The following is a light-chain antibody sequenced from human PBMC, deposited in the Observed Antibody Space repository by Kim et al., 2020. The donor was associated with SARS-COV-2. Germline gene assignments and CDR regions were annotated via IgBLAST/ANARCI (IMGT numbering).Light chain of an antibody. CDR1: QSIANY. CDR2: TAS. CDR3: QQSYSSPLT. V-gene: IGKV1-39*01. J-gene: IGKJ4*01. Sequence: ASVGDRATITCRPSQSIANYLNWYQQKPGKAPKLVIYTASTLQGGVPSRFSASGSGTDFTLTISSLQPEDFATYYCQQSYSSPLTFGGGTKVDIK.